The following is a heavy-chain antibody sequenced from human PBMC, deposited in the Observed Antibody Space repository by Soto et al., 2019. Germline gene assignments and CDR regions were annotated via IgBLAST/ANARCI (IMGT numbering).Heavy chain of an antibody. D-gene: IGHD2-2*01. CDR3: ARDNCSSTSCYLDYYGMDV. V-gene: IGHV3-11*01. CDR2: ISSSGSTI. J-gene: IGHJ6*02. CDR1: GFTFSDYY. Sequence: PGGSLRLSCAASGFTFSDYYMSWIRQAPGKGLEWVSYISSSGSTIYYADSVKGRFTISRDNAKNSLYLQMNSLRAEDTAVYYCARDNCSSTSCYLDYYGMDVWGQGTTVTVSS.